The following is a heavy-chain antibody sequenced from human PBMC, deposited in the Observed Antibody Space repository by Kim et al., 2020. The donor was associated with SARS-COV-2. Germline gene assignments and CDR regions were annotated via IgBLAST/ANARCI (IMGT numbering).Heavy chain of an antibody. D-gene: IGHD3-9*01. J-gene: IGHJ4*02. V-gene: IGHV3-30*01. Sequence: YYADAVKGRFTISRDNSKNTLYLQMNSLRAEDTAVYYCARDPAGILTGYYTYYWGQGTLVTVSS. CDR3: ARDPAGILTGYYTYY.